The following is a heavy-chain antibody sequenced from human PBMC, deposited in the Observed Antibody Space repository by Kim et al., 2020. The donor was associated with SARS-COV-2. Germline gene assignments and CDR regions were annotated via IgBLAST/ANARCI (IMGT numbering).Heavy chain of an antibody. Sequence: GGSLRLSCAASGFTFSSYAMSWVRQAPGKGLEWVSAISGSGGSTYYADSVKGRFTISRDNSKNTLYLQMNSLRAEDTAVYYCASALRITMIVVVTSYWYFDLWGRGTLVTVSS. J-gene: IGHJ2*01. V-gene: IGHV3-23*01. D-gene: IGHD3-22*01. CDR3: ASALRITMIVVVTSYWYFDL. CDR2: ISGSGGST. CDR1: GFTFSSYA.